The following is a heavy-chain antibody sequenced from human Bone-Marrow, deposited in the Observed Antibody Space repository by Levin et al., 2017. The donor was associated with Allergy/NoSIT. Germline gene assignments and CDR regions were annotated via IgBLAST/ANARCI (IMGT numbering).Heavy chain of an antibody. V-gene: IGHV3-7*01. CDR3: ARDLFIFYDSSGYYSGEIGVIGY. D-gene: IGHD3-22*01. CDR2: IKQDGSEK. CDR1: GFTFSSYW. J-gene: IGHJ4*02. Sequence: PGGSLRLSCAASGFTFSSYWMSWVRQAPGKGLEWVANIKQDGSEKYYVDSVKGRFTISRDNAKNSLYLQMNSLRAEDTAVYYCARDLFIFYDSSGYYSGEIGVIGYWGQGTLVTVSS.